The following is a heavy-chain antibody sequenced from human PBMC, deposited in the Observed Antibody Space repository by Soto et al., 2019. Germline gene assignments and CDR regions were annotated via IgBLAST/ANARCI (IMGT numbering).Heavy chain of an antibody. CDR3: ARDLQQLVDYYYYGMDV. CDR2: IYYSGST. Sequence: PXETLSLTCTVSGCSISSGDYYWSWIRQPPGKGLEWIGYIYYSGSTYYNPSLKSRVTISVDTSKNQFSLKLSSVTAADTAVYYCARDLQQLVDYYYYGMDVWGQGTTVTVSS. D-gene: IGHD6-13*01. V-gene: IGHV4-30-4*01. J-gene: IGHJ6*02. CDR1: GCSISSGDYY.